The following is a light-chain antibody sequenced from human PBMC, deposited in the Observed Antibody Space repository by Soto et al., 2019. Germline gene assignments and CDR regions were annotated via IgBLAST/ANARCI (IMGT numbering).Light chain of an antibody. CDR1: SSNIGRYY. Sequence: QSVLTQPPSASGTPGQRVTISCFGSSSNIGRYYVYWYQQLPGTAPKLLIYRNSQRPSGVPDRFSGSKSGTSASLAISGLRSEDEADYYCAAWDDSLSVLFGGGTKLTVL. J-gene: IGLJ2*01. CDR2: RNS. CDR3: AAWDDSLSVL. V-gene: IGLV1-47*01.